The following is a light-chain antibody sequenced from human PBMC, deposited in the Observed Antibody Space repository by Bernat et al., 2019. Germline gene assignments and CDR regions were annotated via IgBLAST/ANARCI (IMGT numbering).Light chain of an antibody. CDR3: YSSDSSGSHWV. Sequence: SYELTQPPSVSVSPGQTARITCSGDALPRKFAYWYQQKSGQAPVLVIYEDLKRPSGIPERFSGSSSGTVATLTISGAQVEDEADYYCYSSDSSGSHWVFGGGTGLTVL. CDR1: ALPRKF. V-gene: IGLV3-10*01. CDR2: EDL. J-gene: IGLJ3*02.